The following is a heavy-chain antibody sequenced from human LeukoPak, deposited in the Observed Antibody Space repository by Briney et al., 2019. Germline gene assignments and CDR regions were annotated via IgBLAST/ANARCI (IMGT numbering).Heavy chain of an antibody. D-gene: IGHD6-19*01. CDR1: GFTFSSYG. CDR3: AKDGYSSGGDKIDY. V-gene: IGHV3-23*01. J-gene: IGHJ4*02. Sequence: PGGTLRLSCAASGFTFSSYGMSWVRQAPGKGLEWVSAISGSGGSTYYADSVKGRFTISRDNAKKSMYLQMNSLRAEDTAVYYCAKDGYSSGGDKIDYWGQGTLVTVSS. CDR2: ISGSGGST.